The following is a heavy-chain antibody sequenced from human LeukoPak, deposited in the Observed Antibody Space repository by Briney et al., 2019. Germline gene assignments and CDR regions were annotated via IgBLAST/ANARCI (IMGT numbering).Heavy chain of an antibody. CDR3: ARSGESEYGDYGGYYFDY. CDR2: FDPEDGET. V-gene: IGHV1-24*01. D-gene: IGHD4-17*01. CDR1: GYTLTELS. J-gene: IGHJ4*02. Sequence: EASVKVSCKVSGYTLTELSMHWVRQAPGKGLEWMGGFDPEDGETIYAQKFQGRVTMTEDTSTDTAYMELSSLRSEDTAVYYCARSGESEYGDYGGYYFDYWGQGTLVTVSS.